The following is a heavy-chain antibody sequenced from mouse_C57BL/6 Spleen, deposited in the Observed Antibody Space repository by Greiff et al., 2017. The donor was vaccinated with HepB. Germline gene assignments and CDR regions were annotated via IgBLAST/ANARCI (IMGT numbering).Heavy chain of an antibody. V-gene: IGHV1-74*01. Sequence: QVQLKQPGAELVKPGASVKVSCKASGYTFTSYWMHWVKQRPGQGLEWIGRIHPSDSDTNYNQKFKGKATLTVDKSSSTAYMQLSSLTSEDSAVYYCAIMVTTRSRVFDYWGQGTTLTVSS. D-gene: IGHD2-2*01. J-gene: IGHJ2*01. CDR1: GYTFTSYW. CDR3: AIMVTTRSRVFDY. CDR2: IHPSDSDT.